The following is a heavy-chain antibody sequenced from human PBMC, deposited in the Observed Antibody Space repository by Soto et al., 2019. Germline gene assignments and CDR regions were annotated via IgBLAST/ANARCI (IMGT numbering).Heavy chain of an antibody. CDR3: AREELPIYYYGMDV. Sequence: GASVKVSCKASGFTFTSSAVQWVRQARGQRLEWIGWIVVGSGNTNYAQKFQERVTITRDMSTSTAYMELSSLRSEDTAVYYCAREELPIYYYGMDVWGQGTTVTVSS. CDR2: IVVGSGNT. D-gene: IGHD1-7*01. V-gene: IGHV1-58*01. J-gene: IGHJ6*02. CDR1: GFTFTSSA.